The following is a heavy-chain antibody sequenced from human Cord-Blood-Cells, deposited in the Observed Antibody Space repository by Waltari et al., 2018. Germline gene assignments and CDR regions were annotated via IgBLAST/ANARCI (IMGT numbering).Heavy chain of an antibody. CDR3: AKSSGYDWGHDAFDI. J-gene: IGHJ3*02. CDR1: GFTFSSYG. CDR2: ISYDGSNK. V-gene: IGHV3-30*18. D-gene: IGHD5-12*01. Sequence: QVQLVESGGGVVQRGRSLRLSCAASGFTFSSYGMHWVRPAPGKGLEWVAVISYDGSNKYYADSVKGRFTISRDNSKNTLYLQMNSLRAEDTAVYYCAKSSGYDWGHDAFDIWGQGTMVTVSS.